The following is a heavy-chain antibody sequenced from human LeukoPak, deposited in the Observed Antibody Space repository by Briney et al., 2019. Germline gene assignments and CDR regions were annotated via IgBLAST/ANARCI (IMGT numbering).Heavy chain of an antibody. J-gene: IGHJ4*02. V-gene: IGHV3-7*01. CDR2: IKPDGSDK. CDR3: ARGGSAGY. D-gene: IGHD3-10*01. CDR1: GFTFSSSW. Sequence: GGSLRLSCAASGFTFSSSWMTWVRQAPGKGLEWVANIKPDGSDKYYVDSVKGRFTISRDNVKNSLYLQMNSLRGEDTAVYYCARGGSAGYWGQGTLVPVSS.